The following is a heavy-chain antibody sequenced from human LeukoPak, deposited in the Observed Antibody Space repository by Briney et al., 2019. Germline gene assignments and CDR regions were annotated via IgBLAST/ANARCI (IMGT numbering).Heavy chain of an antibody. CDR2: ISYDGSNK. Sequence: PGRSLRLSCAASGFTFSSYGMHWVRQAPGKGLEWVAVISYDGSNKYYEDSVKGRFTISRDNSKNTLYLQMNRLRGEDTAVYYCAKVESDILTGLFDYWGQGTLVTVSS. CDR1: GFTFSSYG. D-gene: IGHD3-9*01. V-gene: IGHV3-30*18. CDR3: AKVESDILTGLFDY. J-gene: IGHJ4*02.